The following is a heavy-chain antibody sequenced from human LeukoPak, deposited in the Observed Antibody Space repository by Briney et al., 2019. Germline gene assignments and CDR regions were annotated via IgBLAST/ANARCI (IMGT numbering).Heavy chain of an antibody. J-gene: IGHJ4*02. CDR2: IYYSGST. V-gene: IGHV4-39*01. CDR3: ARLRGYTSSARGYVEY. CDR1: GDSISSSSFY. Sequence: SGTLSLTCAVSGDSISSSSFYWGWIRQPPGKGLEWIGSIYYSGSTYYDPSLKSRVTISVDTSKNQFSLKLSSVTAADTAVYYCARLRGYTSSARGYVEYWGQGTLVTVSS. D-gene: IGHD6-13*01.